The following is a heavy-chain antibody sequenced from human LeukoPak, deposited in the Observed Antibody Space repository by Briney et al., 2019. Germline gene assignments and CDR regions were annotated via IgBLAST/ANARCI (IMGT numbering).Heavy chain of an antibody. Sequence: SVKASCKASGGTFSSYAISWVRQAPGQGLEWMGGIIPIFGTANYAQKFQGRVTITADESTSTAYMELSSLRSEDTAVYYCARSGSRYSYYYYYMDVWGKGTTVTVSS. V-gene: IGHV1-69*13. CDR3: ARSGSRYSYYYYYMDV. CDR2: IIPIFGTA. CDR1: GGTFSSYA. J-gene: IGHJ6*03. D-gene: IGHD1-1*01.